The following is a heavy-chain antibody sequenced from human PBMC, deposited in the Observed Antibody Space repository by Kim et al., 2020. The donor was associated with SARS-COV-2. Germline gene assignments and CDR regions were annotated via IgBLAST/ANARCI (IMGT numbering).Heavy chain of an antibody. Sequence: YVASVEGRFPVSRDNARSSLYLQMNSLRADDTAVYYCARIRVATPYYGMDVWGQGTTVTVSS. D-gene: IGHD5-12*01. V-gene: IGHV3-7*01. J-gene: IGHJ6*02. CDR3: ARIRVATPYYGMDV.